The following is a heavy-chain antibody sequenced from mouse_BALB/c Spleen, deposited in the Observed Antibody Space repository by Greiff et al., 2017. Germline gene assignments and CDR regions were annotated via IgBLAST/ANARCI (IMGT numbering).Heavy chain of an antibody. CDR2: ISSGGST. CDR1: GFTFSSYA. Sequence: EVQLVESGGGLVKPGGSLKLSCAASGFTFSSYAMSWVRQTPEKRLEWVASISSGGSTYYPDSVKGRFTISRDNARNILYLQMSSLRSEDTAMYYCARELSWFAYWGQGTLVTVSA. J-gene: IGHJ3*01. V-gene: IGHV5-6-5*01. CDR3: ARELSWFAY.